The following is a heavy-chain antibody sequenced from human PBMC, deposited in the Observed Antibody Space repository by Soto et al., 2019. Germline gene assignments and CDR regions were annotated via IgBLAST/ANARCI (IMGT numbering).Heavy chain of an antibody. Sequence: GGSLRLSCAASGFTFSLYGMHWVRQAPGKGLEWVAALWDDGRRKDYADSVKDRLFISRDNSKNTLYLQLDSLRPEDTAVYYCATWQGSLNFHYWGQGTLVTVSS. CDR3: ATWQGSLNFHY. CDR1: GFTFSLYG. V-gene: IGHV3-33*01. J-gene: IGHJ4*02. CDR2: LWDDGRRK.